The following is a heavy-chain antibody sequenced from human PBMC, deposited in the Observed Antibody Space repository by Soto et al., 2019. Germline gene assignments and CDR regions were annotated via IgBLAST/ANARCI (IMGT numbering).Heavy chain of an antibody. CDR1: GGSVSSGSYY. CDR3: ARGRGSSGRYFDY. D-gene: IGHD3-22*01. V-gene: IGHV4-61*01. CDR2: LLTSGSS. J-gene: IGHJ4*02. Sequence: SETLSLTCTVSGGSVSSGSYYWSWIRQPPGKGLEGIGYLLTSGSSNYNPSLKSRGTRSVYTSKNQFPPKLSSVTAADTAVYYCARGRGSSGRYFDYWGQGTLVTVS.